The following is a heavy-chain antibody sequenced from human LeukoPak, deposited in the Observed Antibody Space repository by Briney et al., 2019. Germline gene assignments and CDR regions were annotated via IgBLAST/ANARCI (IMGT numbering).Heavy chain of an antibody. Sequence: PGGSLRHSCAASGFTFTSYAMSWVRQAPGKGLEWVSVISGSGGSTYYADSVKGRFTTSRDNSKNTLYLQMNSLRAEDTAVYYCAKDVGIYYMDVWGKGTTVTVSS. CDR1: GFTFTSYA. D-gene: IGHD2-15*01. CDR2: ISGSGGST. V-gene: IGHV3-23*01. CDR3: AKDVGIYYMDV. J-gene: IGHJ6*03.